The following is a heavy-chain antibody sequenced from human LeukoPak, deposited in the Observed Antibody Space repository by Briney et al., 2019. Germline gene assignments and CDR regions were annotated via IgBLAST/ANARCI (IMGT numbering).Heavy chain of an antibody. J-gene: IGHJ4*02. D-gene: IGHD1-26*01. CDR1: GFILSIHG. Sequence: PGGSLRLSCAASGFILSIHGVHEVRQAPGKGREEGGGMWYDGSREDSADSVKGQLTISKDMSQNTLNLQMNSLRVEDTAIFYCARDVSFGSLDFRGQGTLVTVSS. V-gene: IGHV3-33*01. CDR2: MWYDGSRE. CDR3: ARDVSFGSLDF.